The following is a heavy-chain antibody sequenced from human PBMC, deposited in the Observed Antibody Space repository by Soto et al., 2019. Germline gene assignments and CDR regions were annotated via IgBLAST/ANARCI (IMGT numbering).Heavy chain of an antibody. D-gene: IGHD3-22*01. Sequence: GGSLRLSCAVSGFTFSSYNMNWVRQAPGKGLEWVSSISSSSSYIYYADSVKGRFTISRDSARDSLYLQMNSLSAEDTAVYYCAKWYRAYYYDSSGYAFDIWGQGTMVTVSS. J-gene: IGHJ3*02. CDR3: AKWYRAYYYDSSGYAFDI. CDR2: ISSSSSYI. V-gene: IGHV3-21*01. CDR1: GFTFSSYN.